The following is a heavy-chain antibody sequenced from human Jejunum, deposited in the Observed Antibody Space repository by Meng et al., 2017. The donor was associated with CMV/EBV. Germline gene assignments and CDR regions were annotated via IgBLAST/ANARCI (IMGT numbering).Heavy chain of an antibody. CDR1: PGSLDGYF. J-gene: IGHJ2*01. D-gene: IGHD7-27*01. CDR2: INHSGST. Sequence: QVQLQQWGAGLLKPSETLSLTCAVYPGSLDGYFWSWVRQPPGKGLEWLGEINHSGSTTYNSSLTSRLTISLDTSKNEFSLKLRSVTAADTAVYYCARFAWGNWFCDLWGRGTLVTVSS. CDR3: ARFAWGNWFCDL. V-gene: IGHV4-34*01.